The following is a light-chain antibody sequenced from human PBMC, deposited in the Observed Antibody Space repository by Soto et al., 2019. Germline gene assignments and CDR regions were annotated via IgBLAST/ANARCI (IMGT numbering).Light chain of an antibody. J-gene: IGKJ1*01. CDR2: DAS. CDR1: QSISSW. V-gene: IGKV1-5*01. CDR3: QQYNSWT. Sequence: DIQMTQSPSTLSASVGARVTITCRASQSISSWLAWYQQKPGKAPKLLIYDASSLESGVPSRFSGSGSGTEFTLTISSLQPDDFATYYCQQYNSWTFGQGTKVEIK.